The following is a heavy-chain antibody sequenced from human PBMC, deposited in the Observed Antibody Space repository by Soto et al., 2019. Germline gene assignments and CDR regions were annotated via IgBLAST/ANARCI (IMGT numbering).Heavy chain of an antibody. J-gene: IGHJ6*02. D-gene: IGHD3-22*01. Sequence: GGSLRLSCAASGLNVSYNFMSWVRQAPGKGLEWVSVIYGDGRIYYADFVKGRFTVSRDKSKNTLFLQMGRLRVDDTAVYYCARTRLYDASGYYYYYYGMDVWGQGTTVTVSS. CDR1: GLNVSYNF. V-gene: IGHV3-53*01. CDR3: ARTRLYDASGYYYYYYGMDV. CDR2: IYGDGRI.